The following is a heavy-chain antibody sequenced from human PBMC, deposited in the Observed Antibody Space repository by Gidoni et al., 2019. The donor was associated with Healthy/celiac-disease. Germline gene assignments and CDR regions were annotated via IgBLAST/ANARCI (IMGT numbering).Heavy chain of an antibody. V-gene: IGHV3-21*01. CDR3: ARDPPTVTTFRGGPPADY. CDR2: ISSSSSYI. J-gene: IGHJ4*02. CDR1: GLTFSSYS. Sequence: EVQLVESGGGLVKPGGSRRLSWAASGLTFSSYSMNWVSQAPGKGLEWVSSISSSSSYIYYADSLKGRFTISRDNAKNSLYLQMTSLRAEDTAVYYCARDPPTVTTFRGGPPADYWGQGTLVTVSS. D-gene: IGHD4-17*01.